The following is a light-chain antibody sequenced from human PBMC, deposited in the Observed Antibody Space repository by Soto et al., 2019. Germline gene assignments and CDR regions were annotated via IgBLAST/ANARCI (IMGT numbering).Light chain of an antibody. CDR2: GNS. V-gene: IGLV1-40*01. CDR1: SSNIGAGYD. CDR3: QSYDSSLSGRVV. J-gene: IGLJ2*01. Sequence: QSVLTQPPSVSGAPGRRVTISCTGCSSNIGAGYDVHWYQQLPGTAPKLLIYGNSNRPSGVPDRFSGSKSVTSASLAITGLQAEDEADYYCQSYDSSLSGRVVFGGGTKLTVL.